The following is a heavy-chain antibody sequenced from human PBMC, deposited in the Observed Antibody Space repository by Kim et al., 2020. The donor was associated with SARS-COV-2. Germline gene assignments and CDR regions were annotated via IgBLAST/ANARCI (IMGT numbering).Heavy chain of an antibody. CDR2: IYGNGGTT. D-gene: IGHD5-12*01. J-gene: IGHJ4*02. CDR3: VKGSSDSVASAFDY. CDR1: GFTFSAYA. V-gene: IGHV3-23*03. Sequence: GGSLRLSCAASGFTFSAYALNWVRQAPGKGLEWVSFIYGNGGTTYYADSVKGRFTTSRDNSGNTLYLQMNSLRGDDTAVYYCVKGSSDSVASAFDYWGQG.